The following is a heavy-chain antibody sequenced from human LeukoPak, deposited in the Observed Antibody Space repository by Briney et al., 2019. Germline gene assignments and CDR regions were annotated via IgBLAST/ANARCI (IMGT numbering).Heavy chain of an antibody. Sequence: GGSLRLSCAASGFTFSSYEMNWVRQAPGKGLERVSYISSSGSTIYYADSVKGRFTISRDNAKNSLYLQMNSLRAEDTALYYCARGYGSGSGDYWGQGTLVTVSS. D-gene: IGHD3-10*01. J-gene: IGHJ4*02. CDR1: GFTFSSYE. CDR3: ARGYGSGSGDY. CDR2: ISSSGSTI. V-gene: IGHV3-48*03.